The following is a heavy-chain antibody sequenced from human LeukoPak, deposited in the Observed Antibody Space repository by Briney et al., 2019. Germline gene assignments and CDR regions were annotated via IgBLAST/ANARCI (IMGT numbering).Heavy chain of an antibody. J-gene: IGHJ4*02. Sequence: GGSLRLSCTVSGFTVSSNSWSWVRQAPGKGLEWVSYISSSGSTIYYADSVKGRFTISRDNAKNSLYLQMNSLRAEDTAVYYCARGGSSGWRRYYFDYWGQGTLVTVSS. CDR3: ARGGSSGWRRYYFDY. D-gene: IGHD6-19*01. CDR1: GFTVSSNS. CDR2: ISSSGSTI. V-gene: IGHV3-48*04.